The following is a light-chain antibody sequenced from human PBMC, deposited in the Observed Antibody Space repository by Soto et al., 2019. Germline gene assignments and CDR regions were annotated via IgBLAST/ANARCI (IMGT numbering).Light chain of an antibody. CDR3: QQYNNWPPWT. Sequence: EIVMTQSPDTLSVSLGERATLSCRASQSVSSKLAWYQQKPDQTPRLLIYDGSTRVTGIPARFSGSGSGTEFTLTISSLQSEDFAVYYCQQYNNWPPWTFGQGTTVEIK. J-gene: IGKJ1*01. V-gene: IGKV3-15*01. CDR2: DGS. CDR1: QSVSSK.